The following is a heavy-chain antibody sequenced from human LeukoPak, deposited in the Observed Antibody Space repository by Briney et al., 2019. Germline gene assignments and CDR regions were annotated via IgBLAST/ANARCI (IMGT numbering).Heavy chain of an antibody. Sequence: SETLSLTCTVSGGSISSSSYYWGWIRQPPGKGLEWIGSIYYSGSTYYNPSLKSRVTISVDTSKNQFSLKLSSVTAADTAVYYCARDNNAGSIMITFGGAYEDAFDIWGQGTMVTVSS. CDR1: GGSISSSSYY. D-gene: IGHD3-16*01. J-gene: IGHJ3*02. CDR3: ARDNNAGSIMITFGGAYEDAFDI. CDR2: IYYSGST. V-gene: IGHV4-39*07.